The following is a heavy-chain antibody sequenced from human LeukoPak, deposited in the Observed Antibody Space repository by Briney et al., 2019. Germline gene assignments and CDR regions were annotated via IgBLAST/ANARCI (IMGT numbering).Heavy chain of an antibody. D-gene: IGHD3-9*01. Sequence: GGSLRLSCAASGFTFSSYSMHWVRQAPGKGLEWVAVISYDGSNKYYADSVKGRFTISRDNSKNTLYLQMNSLRAEDTAVYYCAKDGGNILTGYYQALDYWGQGTLVTVSS. V-gene: IGHV3-30*18. CDR2: ISYDGSNK. CDR1: GFTFSSYS. J-gene: IGHJ4*02. CDR3: AKDGGNILTGYYQALDY.